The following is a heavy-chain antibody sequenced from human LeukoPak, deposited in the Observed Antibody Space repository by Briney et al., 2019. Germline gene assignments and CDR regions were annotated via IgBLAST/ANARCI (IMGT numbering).Heavy chain of an antibody. CDR1: GYTFTIYA. D-gene: IGHD3-9*01. J-gene: IGHJ3*02. Sequence: ASVKVSCKASGYTFTIYAIHWVRQAPGQGLEWMGWMNPNSGNTGYAQKFQGRVTITRNTSISTAYMELSSLRSEDTAVYYCATKSLRYFDWLSPDDAFDIWGQGTMVTVSS. V-gene: IGHV1-8*01. CDR2: MNPNSGNT. CDR3: ATKSLRYFDWLSPDDAFDI.